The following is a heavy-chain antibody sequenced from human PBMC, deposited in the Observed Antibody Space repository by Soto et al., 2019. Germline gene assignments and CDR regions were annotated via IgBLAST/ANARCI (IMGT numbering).Heavy chain of an antibody. J-gene: IGHJ4*02. CDR1: GYSFISHW. V-gene: IGHV5-51*01. Sequence: GESLKISCKGSGYSFISHWIGWVRQMPGKGLGWMGIIYPGDSDTRYSPSFEGQVTITADKTTTTAYLQWSSLKASDTAMYYCTRSLPTPDFWGQGPLVTVSS. CDR3: TRSLPTPDF. CDR2: IYPGDSDT.